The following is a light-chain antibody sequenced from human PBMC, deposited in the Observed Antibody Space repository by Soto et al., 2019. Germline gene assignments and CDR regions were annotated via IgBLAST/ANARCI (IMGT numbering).Light chain of an antibody. V-gene: IGLV8-61*01. CDR3: VLYMGSGLL. CDR1: SGSVSTSYY. Sequence: QTVVTQEPSFSVSPGGTVTLPCGLSSGSVSTSYYPSWYQQTPGQAPRTLIYSTNARSSGVPDRFSGSILGNKAALTITRSQADDESDSYGVLYMGSGLLFGGGTKLTVL. J-gene: IGLJ3*02. CDR2: STN.